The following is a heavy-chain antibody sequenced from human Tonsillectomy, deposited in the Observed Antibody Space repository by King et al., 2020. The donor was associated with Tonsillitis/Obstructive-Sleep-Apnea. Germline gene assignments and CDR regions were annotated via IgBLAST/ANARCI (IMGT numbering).Heavy chain of an antibody. J-gene: IGHJ4*02. CDR3: ARVGRPSNHYSPSGGFDY. Sequence: QLVQSGAEVKKPGASVKVSCKASGYTFTSYYMHWVRQAPGQGLEWMGIINPSGGSTRYAQKFQGRVTMTSDTSTSTVYMDLSSLRSEDTAVYYCARVGRPSNHYSPSGGFDYWGQGTLVTVSS. V-gene: IGHV1-46*01. CDR1: GYTFTSYY. CDR2: INPSGGST. D-gene: IGHD6-6*01.